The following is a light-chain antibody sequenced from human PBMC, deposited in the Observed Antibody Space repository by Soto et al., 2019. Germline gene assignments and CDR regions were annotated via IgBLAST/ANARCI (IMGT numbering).Light chain of an antibody. J-gene: IGLJ1*01. Sequence: QSALTQPASVSGSPGQSITISCTGTTSDVGGYSFVSWYQLHPGKAPKLMIYVVSNRPSGVSNRFSGSKSGNTASLTISGLQAEDESDYYCSSYTTSGTRVFGTGTKLTVL. CDR2: VVS. CDR3: SSYTTSGTRV. V-gene: IGLV2-14*01. CDR1: TSDVGGYSF.